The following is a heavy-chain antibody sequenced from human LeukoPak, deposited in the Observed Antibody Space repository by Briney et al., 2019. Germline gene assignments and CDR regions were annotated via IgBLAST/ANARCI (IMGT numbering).Heavy chain of an antibody. CDR2: IKQDGSEK. V-gene: IGHV3-7*01. J-gene: IGHJ4*02. D-gene: IGHD4-11*01. Sequence: PGGSLRLSCAASGFTFSSYWMSWVRQAPGKGLEWVANIKQDGSEKYYVDSVKGRFTISRDNAKNSLYLQMNSLRAEDTAVYYCARDGPDYNLWDYFDYWGQGTLVTVSS. CDR1: GFTFSSYW. CDR3: ARDGPDYNLWDYFDY.